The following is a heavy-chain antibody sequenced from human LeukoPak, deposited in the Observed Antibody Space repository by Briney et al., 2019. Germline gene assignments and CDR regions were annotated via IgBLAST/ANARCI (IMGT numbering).Heavy chain of an antibody. V-gene: IGHV4-39*01. CDR3: ARHPIRSTYYYYMDV. J-gene: IGHJ6*03. CDR1: GGSISSSSYY. CDR2: IYYSGST. Sequence: SETLSLTCTVSGGSISSSSYYWGWIRQPPGKGLEWFGSIYYSGSTYYNPSLKSRVTISVDTSKNQFSLKLSSVTAADTAVYYCARHPIRSTYYYYMDVWGKGTTVTVSS. D-gene: IGHD3-3*01.